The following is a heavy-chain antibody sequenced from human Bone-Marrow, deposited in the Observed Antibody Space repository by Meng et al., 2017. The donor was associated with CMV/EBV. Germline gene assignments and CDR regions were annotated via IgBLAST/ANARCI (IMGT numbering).Heavy chain of an antibody. CDR3: ARDGSNRGPALDI. V-gene: IGHV3-53*01. D-gene: IGHD1-14*01. J-gene: IGHJ3*02. CDR2: IYSGGST. CDR1: GFAVSSNY. Sequence: GESLKISCVASGFAVSSNYMSWVRQAPGKGLEWVSVIYSGGSTYYADSVKGRFTISRDNSKSTLFLQMNSPSAEDTAVYYCARDGSNRGPALDIWGQGTMVTVSS.